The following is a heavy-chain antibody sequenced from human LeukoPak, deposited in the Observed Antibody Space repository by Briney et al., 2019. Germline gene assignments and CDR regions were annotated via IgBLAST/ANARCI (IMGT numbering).Heavy chain of an antibody. CDR3: ARDSSEYCSGGSCKRAWFDP. D-gene: IGHD2-15*01. CDR2: ISGSGGST. V-gene: IGHV3-23*01. CDR1: GFTFSSYA. J-gene: IGHJ5*02. Sequence: PGGSLRLSCAASGFTFSSYAMSWVRQAPGKGLEWVSAISGSGGSTYYADSVKGRFTISRDNSKNTLYLQMNSLRAEDTAVYYCARDSSEYCSGGSCKRAWFDPWGQGTLVTVSS.